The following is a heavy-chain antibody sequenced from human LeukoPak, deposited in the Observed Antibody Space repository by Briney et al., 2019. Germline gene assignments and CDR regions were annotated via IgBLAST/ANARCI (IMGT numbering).Heavy chain of an antibody. D-gene: IGHD3-9*01. J-gene: IGHJ5*02. CDR2: IDYSGRT. CDR1: GDSIDSVSYY. Sequence: PSETLSLTCSVSGDSIDSVSYYWGWIRQAPGKGPEWIASIDYSGRTFYNPSLRSRVTISVDTSNNDFSLNLTSVTAADTAVYYCATEFYDFLSGESWFVPWGQGALVTVS. CDR3: ATEFYDFLSGESWFVP. V-gene: IGHV4-39*07.